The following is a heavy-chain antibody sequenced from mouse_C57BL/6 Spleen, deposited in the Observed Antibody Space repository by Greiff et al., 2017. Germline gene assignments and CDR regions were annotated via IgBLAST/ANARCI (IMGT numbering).Heavy chain of an antibody. J-gene: IGHJ2*01. Sequence: EVQLQQSGPVLVKPGASVKMSCKASGYTFTDYYMTWVKQSHGKSLEWIGVINPYNGGTSYNQKFKGKATLTVDKSSSTAYLELNSLTSEDSAVYYCARSIYYDYEGSFAYWGQGTTLTVSS. CDR2: INPYNGGT. V-gene: IGHV1-19*01. CDR3: ARSIYYDYEGSFAY. D-gene: IGHD2-4*01. CDR1: GYTFTDYY.